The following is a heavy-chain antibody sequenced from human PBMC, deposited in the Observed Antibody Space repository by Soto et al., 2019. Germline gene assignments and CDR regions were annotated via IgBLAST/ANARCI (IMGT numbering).Heavy chain of an antibody. D-gene: IGHD3-10*01. J-gene: IGHJ3*02. CDR1: GGSISSGDYY. Sequence: QVQLQESGPGLVKPSQTLSLTCTVSGGSISSGDYYWSWIRQPPGKGLEWIGYIYYSGSTYYNPSLKIRLTISVDTSKNQFSLKLSSVTAADTAVYYCARVGYMVRGFINYDDAFDIWGQGTMVTVSS. V-gene: IGHV4-30-4*01. CDR2: IYYSGST. CDR3: ARVGYMVRGFINYDDAFDI.